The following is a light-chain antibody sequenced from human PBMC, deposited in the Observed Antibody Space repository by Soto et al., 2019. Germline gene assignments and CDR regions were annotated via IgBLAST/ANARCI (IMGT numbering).Light chain of an antibody. CDR1: SSNMGTSY. CDR2: SNN. CDR3: AAWDDGLSGWV. J-gene: IGLJ3*02. V-gene: IGLV1-47*02. Sequence: QSALTQPASVSGTPGQRVTISCSGSSSNMGTSYVYWYQQLPGTAPKLLIYSNNQRPSGVPDRFSGSKSGTSASLAISGLRSEDEADYYCAAWDDGLSGWVFGGGTKLTVL.